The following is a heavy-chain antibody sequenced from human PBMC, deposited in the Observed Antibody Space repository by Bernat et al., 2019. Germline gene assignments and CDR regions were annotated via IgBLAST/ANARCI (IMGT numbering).Heavy chain of an antibody. CDR2: ISYDGSNK. D-gene: IGHD3-10*01. V-gene: IGHV3-30*01. J-gene: IGHJ6*03. Sequence: QVQLVESGGGVVQPGRSLRLSCAASGFTFSSYAMHWVRQAPGKGLEWVAIISYDGSNKYYADSVKGRFTISRDNSKNTLYLQMNSLRAEDTAVYYCARSKARDVLLLFRESPRGYSMDVWGKGTTVTVSS. CDR3: ARSKARDVLLLFRESPRGYSMDV. CDR1: GFTFSSYA.